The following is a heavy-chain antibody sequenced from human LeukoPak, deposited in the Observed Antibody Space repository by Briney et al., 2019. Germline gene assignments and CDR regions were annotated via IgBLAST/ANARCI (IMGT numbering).Heavy chain of an antibody. CDR1: EFTFSSYS. CDR3: ARDTDWSSFDP. Sequence: GGSLRLSCAASEFTFSSYSMNCVRQAPGKGLEWISYIRSTSSTIYYADSVKGRFTISRDNAKNSLYLQMNSLRAEDTAIYYCARDTDWSSFDPWGQGTLVTVSS. CDR2: IRSTSSTI. V-gene: IGHV3-48*01. J-gene: IGHJ5*02. D-gene: IGHD3/OR15-3a*01.